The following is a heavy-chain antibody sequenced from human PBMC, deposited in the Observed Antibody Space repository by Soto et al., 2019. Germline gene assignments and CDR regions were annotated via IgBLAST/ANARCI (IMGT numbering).Heavy chain of an antibody. CDR2: IYYSAST. J-gene: IGHJ4*02. V-gene: IGHV4-59*08. D-gene: IGHD2-21*02. CDR3: ARHLPYCGGDCYALDY. CDR1: GGSISSYY. Sequence: PSETLSLTCTVSGGSISSYYWSWIRHPPGKGLEWIGYIYYSASTNCSPSLKSRVTISVDTSKNQFSLNLSSVTAADTAVYYCARHLPYCGGDCYALDYWGQGTLVTVSS.